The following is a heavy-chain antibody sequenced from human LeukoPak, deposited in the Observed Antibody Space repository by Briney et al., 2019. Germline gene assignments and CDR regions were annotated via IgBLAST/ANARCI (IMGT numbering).Heavy chain of an antibody. CDR3: ARAPYYYDSSGPDY. CDR2: ISSNGGST. V-gene: IGHV3-64*01. Sequence: PGGSLRLSCAASGFTFSNYAMHWVCQAPGKGLEYVSAISSNGGSTYYANSVKGRFTISRDNSKNTLYLQMGSLRAEDMAVYYCARAPYYYDSSGPDYWGQGTLVTVSS. D-gene: IGHD3-22*01. J-gene: IGHJ4*02. CDR1: GFTFSNYA.